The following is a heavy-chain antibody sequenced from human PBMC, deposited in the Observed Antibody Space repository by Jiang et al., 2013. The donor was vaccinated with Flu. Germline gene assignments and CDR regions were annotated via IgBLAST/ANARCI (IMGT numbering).Heavy chain of an antibody. D-gene: IGHD5-12*01. CDR2: IYDSGIT. Sequence: GSGLVKPSETLSLACTISGGSMSSYYWSWIRQPPGKGLEWIGYIYDSGITKYNPSLEPRVTMSVETSKNHFSLKLRSVTAADTAVYFCARHHIALSGYGPDDGFDVWAKGQWSRLF. J-gene: IGHJ3*01. CDR3: ARHHIALSGYGPDDGFDV. CDR1: GGSMSSYY. V-gene: IGHV4-59*08.